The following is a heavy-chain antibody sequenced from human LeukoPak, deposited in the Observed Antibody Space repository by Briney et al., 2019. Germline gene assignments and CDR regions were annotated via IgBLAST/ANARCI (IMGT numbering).Heavy chain of an antibody. Sequence: SETLSLTCTVSGGSISSYYWSWIRQPPGKGLEWIGYIYYSGSTNYNPSLKSRVTISVDTSKNQFSLKLSSVTAADTAVYYCARDFKSSGSGCYYFDYWGQGTLVTVSS. V-gene: IGHV4-59*01. D-gene: IGHD3-22*01. CDR3: ARDFKSSGSGCYYFDY. J-gene: IGHJ4*02. CDR1: GGSISSYY. CDR2: IYYSGST.